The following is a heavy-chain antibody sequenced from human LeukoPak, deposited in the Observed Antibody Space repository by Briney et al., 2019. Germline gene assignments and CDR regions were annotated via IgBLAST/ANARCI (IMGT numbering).Heavy chain of an antibody. J-gene: IGHJ6*02. CDR3: ARALYGSGSYFNYYYYGMDV. Sequence: SETLSLTCTVSGGSISSSSYYWGWIRQPPGKGLEWIGSIYYSGSTYYNPSLKSRVTISVDTSKNQFSLKLSSVTAADTAVYYCARALYGSGSYFNYYYYGMDVWGQGTTVTVSS. CDR1: GGSISSSSYY. D-gene: IGHD3-10*01. CDR2: IYYSGST. V-gene: IGHV4-39*01.